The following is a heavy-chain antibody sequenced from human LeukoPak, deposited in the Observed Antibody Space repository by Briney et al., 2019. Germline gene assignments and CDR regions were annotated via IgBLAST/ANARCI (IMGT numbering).Heavy chain of an antibody. D-gene: IGHD2/OR15-2a*01. V-gene: IGHV4-61*02. J-gene: IGHJ2*01. Sequence: PSQTLSLTCTVSGGSISSGSYYWGWLRQPAGKGREWFGRIYASGSTNYNPSLQSRVTISVHTSKNQFSLKLSPVTAADTAVYYCARDNKGWYFDLWGRGTLVTAPS. CDR1: GGSISSGSYY. CDR2: IYASGST. CDR3: ARDNKGWYFDL.